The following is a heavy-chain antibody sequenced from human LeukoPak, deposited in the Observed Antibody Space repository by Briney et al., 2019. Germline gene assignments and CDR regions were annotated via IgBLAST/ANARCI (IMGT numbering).Heavy chain of an antibody. Sequence: TGGSLRLSCAASGFTFSSYWMSWVRQAPGKGLEWVANIKQDGSEKYYVDSVKGRFTISRDNAKNSLYLQMNSLRAEDTAVYYCARGALSSIVVVPAARVYYYYYYYMDVWGKGTTVTVSS. CDR3: ARGALSSIVVVPAARVYYYYYYYMDV. CDR1: GFTFSSYW. V-gene: IGHV3-7*01. CDR2: IKQDGSEK. D-gene: IGHD2-2*01. J-gene: IGHJ6*03.